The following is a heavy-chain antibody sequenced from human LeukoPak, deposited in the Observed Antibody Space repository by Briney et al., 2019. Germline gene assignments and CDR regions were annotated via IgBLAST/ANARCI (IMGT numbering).Heavy chain of an antibody. Sequence: ASVKVSCTASGYTFTSYYMHWVRQAPGQGLEWMGIINPSGGSTSYAQKFQGRVTMTRDTSTSTVYMELSSLRSEDTAVYYCARDSGMDYYDSSGYYYVLLRNWGQGTLITVSS. J-gene: IGHJ4*02. CDR3: ARDSGMDYYDSSGYYYVLLRN. V-gene: IGHV1-46*01. CDR1: GYTFTSYY. D-gene: IGHD3-22*01. CDR2: INPSGGST.